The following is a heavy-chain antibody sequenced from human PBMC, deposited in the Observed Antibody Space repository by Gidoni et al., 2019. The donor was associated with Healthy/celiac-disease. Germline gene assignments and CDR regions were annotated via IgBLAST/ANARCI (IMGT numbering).Heavy chain of an antibody. V-gene: IGHV4-59*01. CDR1: GGSISSYY. CDR2: IYYSGST. CDR3: ARTNGIAVAGTRGAYYYYYGMDV. D-gene: IGHD6-19*01. Sequence: QVQLQESGPGLVKPSETLSLTCTVSGGSISSYYWSWIRQPPGKGLEWIGYIYYSGSTNYNPSLKSRVTISVDTSKNQFSLKLSSVTAADTAVYYCARTNGIAVAGTRGAYYYYYGMDVWGQGTTVTVSS. J-gene: IGHJ6*02.